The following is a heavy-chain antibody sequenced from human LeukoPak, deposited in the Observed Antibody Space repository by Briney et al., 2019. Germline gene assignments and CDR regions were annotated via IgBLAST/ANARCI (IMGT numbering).Heavy chain of an antibody. CDR2: IYPGDSET. V-gene: IGHV5-51*01. J-gene: IGHJ6*02. D-gene: IGHD5-24*01. CDR1: GYSFTSYW. CDR3: ARQGVRWPQFYHAMDV. Sequence: GESLKISCQTSGYSFTSYWFAWVRQMPEKGLEWMGIIYPGDSETRYNPSFQGQITISADKSAGAAYLQWTTLKAADTAVYYCARQGVRWPQFYHAMDVWGQGTTVSASS.